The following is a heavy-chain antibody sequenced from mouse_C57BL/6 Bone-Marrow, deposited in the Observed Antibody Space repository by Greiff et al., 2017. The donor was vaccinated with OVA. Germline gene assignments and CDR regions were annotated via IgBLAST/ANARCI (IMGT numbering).Heavy chain of an antibody. J-gene: IGHJ4*01. V-gene: IGHV1-26*01. Sequence: EVQLQQSGPELVKPGASVKISCKASGYTFTDYYMNWVKQSHGKSLEWIGDINPNNGGTSYNQKFKGKATLTVDKSSSTAYMELRSLTSEDSAVYYCARRLYGSSYRDAMDYWGQGTSVTVSS. CDR3: ARRLYGSSYRDAMDY. CDR1: GYTFTDYY. CDR2: INPNNGGT. D-gene: IGHD1-1*01.